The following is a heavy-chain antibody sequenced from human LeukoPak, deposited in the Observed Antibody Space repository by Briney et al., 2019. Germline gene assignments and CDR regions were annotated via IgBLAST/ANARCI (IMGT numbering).Heavy chain of an antibody. D-gene: IGHD1-1*01. CDR1: GFTFSSYA. CDR2: ISGSGGST. Sequence: GGSLRLSCAASGFTFSSYAMSWVRQAPGKGLEWVSAISGSGGSTYYADSVKGRFTISRDNSKNTLYLQMNSLRAEDTAVYYRARRAKLQRDAFDIWGQGTMVTVSS. J-gene: IGHJ3*02. V-gene: IGHV3-23*01. CDR3: ARRAKLQRDAFDI.